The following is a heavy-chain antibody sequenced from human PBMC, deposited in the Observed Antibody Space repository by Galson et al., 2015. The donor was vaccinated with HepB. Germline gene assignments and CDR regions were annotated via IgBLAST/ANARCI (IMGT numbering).Heavy chain of an antibody. CDR1: GFTFDDYA. CDR3: IKEADDAFAL. V-gene: IGHV3-9*01. CDR2: ISWNSGTI. Sequence: SLRLSCAASGFTFDDYAMHWVRQAPGKGLEWVSYISWNSGTIGYADSVRGGFTISRDNGTNSLYLQMNSLRAEDTALYYCIKEADDAFALWGQGTVVTV. J-gene: IGHJ3*01.